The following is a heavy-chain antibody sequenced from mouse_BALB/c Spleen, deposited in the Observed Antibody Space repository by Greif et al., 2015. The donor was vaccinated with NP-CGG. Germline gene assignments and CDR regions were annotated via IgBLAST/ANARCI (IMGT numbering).Heavy chain of an antibody. CDR3: TRDGGGNYPLAY. V-gene: IGHV5-6-4*01. J-gene: IGHJ3*01. CDR1: GFTFSIYT. D-gene: IGHD2-1*01. CDR2: ISSGGSYT. Sequence: EVKLVESGGGLVKPGGALKFSCAVSGFTFSIYTMSWVRQTPEKRLEWVATISSGGSYTYYPDSLKGRFPISRDNAKNTLYLQMSSMKSEDTAMYFCTRDGGGNYPLAYWGQGTLVTVSA.